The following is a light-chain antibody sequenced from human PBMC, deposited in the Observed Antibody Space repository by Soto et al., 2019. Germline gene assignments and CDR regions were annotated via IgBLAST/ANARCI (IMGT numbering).Light chain of an antibody. Sequence: EIVMTHFPVTLSVSPGEIATLSFRASQSLYSDLAWYQQKPGQAPRLLIYGASARATGISARFSGSGSETEFTLTISSLQSEDFALYYCQQYSEWPWTFGQGTKVDIK. CDR2: GAS. CDR3: QQYSEWPWT. CDR1: QSLYSD. V-gene: IGKV3-15*01. J-gene: IGKJ1*01.